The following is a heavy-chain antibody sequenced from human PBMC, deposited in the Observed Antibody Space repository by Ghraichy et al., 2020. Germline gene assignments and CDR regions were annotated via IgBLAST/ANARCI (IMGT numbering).Heavy chain of an antibody. V-gene: IGHV4-59*01. Sequence: SETLSLTCTVSGGSISSYYWSWIRQPPGKGLEWIGYIYYSGSTNYNPSLKSRVTISVDTSKNQFSLKLSSVTAADTAVYYCATLGTRWYAFDIWGQGTMVTVSS. CDR3: ATLGTRWYAFDI. J-gene: IGHJ3*02. D-gene: IGHD3-16*01. CDR2: IYYSGST. CDR1: GGSISSYY.